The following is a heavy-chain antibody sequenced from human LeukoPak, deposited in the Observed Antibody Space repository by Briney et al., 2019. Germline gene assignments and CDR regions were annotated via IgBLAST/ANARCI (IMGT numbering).Heavy chain of an antibody. CDR2: MNPNSGNT. CDR1: GYTFTSYA. CDR3: ARGGLYYDFWSGYYGGSDWFDP. V-gene: IGHV1-8*03. Sequence: ASVKVSPKPSGYTFTSYAINWIRQATGQGLEWMGWMNPNSGNTVYAQKFQGRVTITRNTSISTAYMELSSLRSEDTAVYYCARGGLYYDFWSGYYGGSDWFDPWGQGTLVTASS. J-gene: IGHJ5*02. D-gene: IGHD3-3*01.